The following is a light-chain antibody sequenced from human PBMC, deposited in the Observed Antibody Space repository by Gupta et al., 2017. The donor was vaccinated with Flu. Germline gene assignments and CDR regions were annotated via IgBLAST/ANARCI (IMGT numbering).Light chain of an antibody. CDR2: DTH. CDR1: TGPVTSDNY. CDR3: KASYSNSRV. V-gene: IGLV7-46*01. Sequence: QPVVTQDPSLPVPPGGTVTLTCASSTGPVTSDNYPYWVQQKPGQDLMILIYDTHNNPAGTPARFSGYRPGGTAALTVSGAQAEDEDDYYCKASYSNSRVFGGGTKLTVL. J-gene: IGLJ3*02.